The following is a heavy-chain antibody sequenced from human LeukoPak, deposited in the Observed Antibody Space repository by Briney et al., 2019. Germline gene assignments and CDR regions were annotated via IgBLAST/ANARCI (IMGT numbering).Heavy chain of an antibody. CDR1: GGSISSSSYY. Sequence: PSETLSLTCTVSGGSISSSSYYWGWIRQPPGKGLEWIGSIYYSGSTYYNPSLESRVTISVDTSKNQFSLKLSSVTAADTAVYYCARSYYYDSSGYYSCLGYWGQGTLVTVSS. V-gene: IGHV4-39*01. J-gene: IGHJ4*02. CDR3: ARSYYYDSSGYYSCLGY. D-gene: IGHD3-22*01. CDR2: IYYSGST.